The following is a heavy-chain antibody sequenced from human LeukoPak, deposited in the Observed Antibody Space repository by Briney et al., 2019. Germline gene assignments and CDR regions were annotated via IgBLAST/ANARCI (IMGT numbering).Heavy chain of an antibody. CDR1: GFTFSSYT. CDR3: VRRRDFGNFVVDC. CDR2: IDSGGSDK. Sequence: PGGSLRLSCVASGFTFSSYTMNWVRQAPGKGLEWVSSIDSGGSDKYYADSVKGRFTISRDNARNSLSLQMNSLRAEDTAVYYCVRRRDFGNFVVDCCGQGTLVTVSS. D-gene: IGHD4-17*01. V-gene: IGHV3-21*06. J-gene: IGHJ4*02.